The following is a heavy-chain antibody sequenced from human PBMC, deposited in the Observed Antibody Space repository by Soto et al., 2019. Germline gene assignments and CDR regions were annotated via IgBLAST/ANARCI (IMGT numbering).Heavy chain of an antibody. Sequence: EVQLLESGGGLVQPGGSLRLSCAASGFTFGSYAMSWVRQAPGKGLEWVSTTSYSGGSTYYADSVMGRFTISRDNSKNTLYLQMNSLRAEDTAIYYCAKQASRISMILVLNFWGQGTLVTVSS. CDR1: GFTFGSYA. CDR3: AKQASRISMILVLNF. D-gene: IGHD3-22*01. J-gene: IGHJ4*02. V-gene: IGHV3-23*01. CDR2: TSYSGGST.